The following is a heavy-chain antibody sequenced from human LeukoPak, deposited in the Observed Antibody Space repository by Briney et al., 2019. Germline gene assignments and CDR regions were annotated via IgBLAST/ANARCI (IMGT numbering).Heavy chain of an antibody. V-gene: IGHV4-59*01. CDR1: GGSISSYY. D-gene: IGHD2-15*01. CDR3: ARVYSDETAYYFDY. CDR2: IYYSGST. Sequence: PSETLSLTCTVSGGSISSYYWSWIRQPPGKRLEWIGYIYYSGSTNYNPSLKSRVTISVDTSKNQFSLKLSSVTAADTAVYYCARVYSDETAYYFDYWGQGTLVTVSS. J-gene: IGHJ4*02.